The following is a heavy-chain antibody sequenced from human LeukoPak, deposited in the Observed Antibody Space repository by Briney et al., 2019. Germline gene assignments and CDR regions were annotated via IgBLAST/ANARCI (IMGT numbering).Heavy chain of an antibody. CDR1: GFTFSTYW. Sequence: GGSLRLSCAASGFTFSTYWMSWVRQAPGKGLEWVANIKQDGSEKYYVDSVKGRFTISRDNAKNSLYLQMNSLRAEDTAVYYCARERYCSSGSCYKDYWGQGTLVTISS. V-gene: IGHV3-7*01. J-gene: IGHJ4*02. CDR2: IKQDGSEK. CDR3: ARERYCSSGSCYKDY. D-gene: IGHD2-15*01.